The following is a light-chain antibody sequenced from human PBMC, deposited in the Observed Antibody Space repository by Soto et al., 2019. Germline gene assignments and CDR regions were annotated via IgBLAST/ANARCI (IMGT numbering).Light chain of an antibody. CDR3: HQSYSAPYT. CDR1: QSIYSS. CDR2: AAS. Sequence: DIQLTQSPSSLSASVGDRVTITCRASQSIYSSLNWYHQKPGKAPKLLIYAASNLQSGVPSRFSGSGAGTDFSLSVSSLQPEDVATYYCHQSYSAPYTFGQLTNLE. J-gene: IGKJ2*01. V-gene: IGKV1-39*01.